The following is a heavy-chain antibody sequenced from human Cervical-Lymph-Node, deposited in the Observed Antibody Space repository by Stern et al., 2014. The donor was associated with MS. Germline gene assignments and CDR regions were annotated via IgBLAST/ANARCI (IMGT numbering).Heavy chain of an antibody. Sequence: VQLEESGPGLVKPSQTLSLTCAISGDSVSSNSAAWNWIRQSPSRGLEWLGRTYYKSKWYKDYAVSVKSRITINPDTSRNQFSLQLNSVTPEDTAVYYCARDTRRGRFSLGFDYWGQGTLVTVSS. D-gene: IGHD3-10*01. CDR3: ARDTRRGRFSLGFDY. J-gene: IGHJ4*02. CDR2: TYYKSKWYK. V-gene: IGHV6-1*01. CDR1: GDSVSSNSAA.